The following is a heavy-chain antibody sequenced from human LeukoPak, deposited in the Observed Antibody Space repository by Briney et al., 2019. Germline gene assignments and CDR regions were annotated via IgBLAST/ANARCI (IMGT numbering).Heavy chain of an antibody. CDR3: VRGLRGNYGY. J-gene: IGHJ4*02. CDR2: ISSGSSYI. Sequence: GGSLRLSCVASGFTFSNYNMNWFRQAPGKGPEWVSSISSGSSYIYYADSLKGRFTVSGDNAKNSLHLQMNSLRAEDTAVYYCVRGLRGNYGYWGQGTRVTVTS. D-gene: IGHD1-7*01. V-gene: IGHV3-21*04. CDR1: GFTFSNYN.